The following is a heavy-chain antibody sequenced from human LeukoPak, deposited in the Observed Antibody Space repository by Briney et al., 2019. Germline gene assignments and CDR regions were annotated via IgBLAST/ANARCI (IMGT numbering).Heavy chain of an antibody. D-gene: IGHD4-23*01. CDR2: ISGSGGST. J-gene: IGHJ4*02. CDR1: GFTFSSYA. Sequence: GGSLRLSCAASGFTFSSYAMSWVRQAPGKGLEWVSAISGSGGSTYYADSVKGRFTISRDNSKNTLYLQMNSLRAEDTAVYYCARDFGGITEVTPFDYWGQGTLVTVSS. CDR3: ARDFGGITEVTPFDY. V-gene: IGHV3-23*01.